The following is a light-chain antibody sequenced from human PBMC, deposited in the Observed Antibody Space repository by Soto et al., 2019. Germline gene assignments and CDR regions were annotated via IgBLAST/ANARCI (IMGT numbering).Light chain of an antibody. V-gene: IGKV3-20*01. CDR3: QQYGSSSWT. CDR1: QSVSGNF. J-gene: IGKJ1*01. CDR2: GAS. Sequence: VLTQSPGTLSLSPGERATLSCSASQSVSGNFLAWYQQKPGQAPRLLIYGASSRAPGIPDRFSGSGSGTDFTLTISRLEPEDFAVYYCQQYGSSSWTFGQGTKVDI.